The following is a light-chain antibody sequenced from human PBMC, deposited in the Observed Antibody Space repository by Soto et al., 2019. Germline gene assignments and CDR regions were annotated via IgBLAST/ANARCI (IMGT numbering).Light chain of an antibody. CDR2: GAS. V-gene: IGKV1-6*01. Sequence: AIQMTQSPSSLSASVGDRVTITCRASQDISDDVGWYQQTPGKAPKLLISGASRLQSGVPSSFSGSGSVAAFTLPSSSLRPEDSATYYCLQNHNYPRTFGQGTKVEI. CDR1: QDISDD. CDR3: LQNHNYPRT. J-gene: IGKJ1*01.